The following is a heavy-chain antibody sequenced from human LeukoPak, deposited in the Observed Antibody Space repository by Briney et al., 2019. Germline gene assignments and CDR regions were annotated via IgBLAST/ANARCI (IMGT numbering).Heavy chain of an antibody. Sequence: SETLSLTCTVSGGSTSGYFWNWIRQPAGKGLEWIGRIYSSGINNYNPSLKGRVTMSLDTSKNHLSLNLSSVTAADTAVYYCAREPTSGREPTSGRPLDYWGQGTLVTVSS. V-gene: IGHV4-4*07. CDR3: AREPTSGREPTSGRPLDY. CDR2: IYSSGIN. CDR1: GGSTSGYF. J-gene: IGHJ4*02. D-gene: IGHD5-12*01.